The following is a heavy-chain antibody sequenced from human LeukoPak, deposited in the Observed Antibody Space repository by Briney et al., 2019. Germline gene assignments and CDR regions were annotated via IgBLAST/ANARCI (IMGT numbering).Heavy chain of an antibody. CDR2: IYHSGTT. D-gene: IGHD4-11*01. V-gene: IGHV4-31*03. CDR3: ARGGNTVTTDY. J-gene: IGHJ4*02. Sequence: SQTLSLTCTVSGGSISSGGFYWSWIRQHPGRGLEWIGYIYHSGTTYYNPSLKSRLTISVDTSKNQFSLDLSSVTAADTAVYYCARGGNTVTTDYWGQGTLVTVSS. CDR1: GGSISSGGFY.